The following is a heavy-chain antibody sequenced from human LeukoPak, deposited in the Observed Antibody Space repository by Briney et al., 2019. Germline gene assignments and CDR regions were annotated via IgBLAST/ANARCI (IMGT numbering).Heavy chain of an antibody. D-gene: IGHD3-10*01. CDR2: IYYSGST. V-gene: IGHV4-39*07. CDR3: ATAMGPRVPFDY. CDR1: GGSISSSSYY. J-gene: IGHJ4*02. Sequence: SETLSLTCTVSGGSISSSSYYWGWIRQPPGKGLEWIGSIYYSGSTYYNPSLKSRVTISVDTSKNQFSLTLSSVTAADTAVYYCATAMGPRVPFDYWGQGTLVTVSS.